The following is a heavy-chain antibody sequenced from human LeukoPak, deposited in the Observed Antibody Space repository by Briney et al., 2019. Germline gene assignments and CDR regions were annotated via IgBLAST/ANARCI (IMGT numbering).Heavy chain of an antibody. CDR1: GGTFSSYA. CDR2: IIPIFGTA. Sequence: ASVKVSCKAPGGTFSSYAISWVRQAPGQWLEWMGGIIPIFGTANYAQKFQGRVTTTTDESTSTAYMELSSLRSEDTAVYYCARMAQTIFGVVIDAFDIWGQGTMVTVSS. CDR3: ARMAQTIFGVVIDAFDI. V-gene: IGHV1-69*05. D-gene: IGHD3-3*01. J-gene: IGHJ3*02.